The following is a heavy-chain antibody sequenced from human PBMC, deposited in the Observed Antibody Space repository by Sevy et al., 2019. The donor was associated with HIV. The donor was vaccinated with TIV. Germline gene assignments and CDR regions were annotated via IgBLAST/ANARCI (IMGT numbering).Heavy chain of an antibody. CDR2: VRNDGSNK. V-gene: IGHV3-30*02. CDR3: ARGRKTTEEWLEELDYYYGLDV. J-gene: IGHJ6*02. Sequence: GGSLRLSCAASGFSLTTSDMHWVRQAPGKGLEWVAYVRNDGSNKYDADSVRDRFTISRDSPKNTLYLQMDSLRDEDTAIYYCARGRKTTEEWLEELDYYYGLDVWGQRTTVTVSS. CDR1: GFSLTTSD. D-gene: IGHD2-8*01.